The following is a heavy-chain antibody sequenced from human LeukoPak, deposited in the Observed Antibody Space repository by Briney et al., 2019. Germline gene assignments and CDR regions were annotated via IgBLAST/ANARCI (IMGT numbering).Heavy chain of an antibody. V-gene: IGHV4-59*01. D-gene: IGHD5-24*01. CDR2: IYYSGST. CDR3: ARDRGDGYSDY. CDR1: GGSISSYC. Sequence: PSETLSLTCTVSGGSISSYCWSWIRQPPGKGLEWIGYIYYSGSTNYNPSLKSRVTISVDTSKNQFSLKLSSVAAADTAVYYCARDRGDGYSDYWGQGTLVTVSS. J-gene: IGHJ4*02.